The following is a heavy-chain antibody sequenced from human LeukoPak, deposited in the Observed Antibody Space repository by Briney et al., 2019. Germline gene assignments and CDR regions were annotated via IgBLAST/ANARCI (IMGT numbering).Heavy chain of an antibody. J-gene: IGHJ4*02. CDR1: GYSFTSYW. D-gene: IGHD3-22*01. Sequence: GASLKISCKGSGYSFTSYWIGWVRQLPGKGLEWMGIIYPGDSDTRYSPSFQGQVTISADKSISTAYLQWSSLKASDTAMYYCASLQTYYYDSSGSFDYWGQGTLVTVSS. CDR3: ASLQTYYYDSSGSFDY. V-gene: IGHV5-51*01. CDR2: IYPGDSDT.